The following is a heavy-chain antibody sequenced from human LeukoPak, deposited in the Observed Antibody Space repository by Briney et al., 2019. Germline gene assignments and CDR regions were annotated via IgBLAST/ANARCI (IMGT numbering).Heavy chain of an antibody. CDR3: ARLWIQPWYYYYYYGMDV. CDR1: TTYW. Sequence: GGSLRLSCTASTTYWMSWVRQAPGKGLEWVANTKQDGGEKYYVDSVKGRFTISRDNSKNTLYLQMNSLRAEDTAVYYCARLWIQPWYYYYYYGMDVWGQGTTVTVSS. J-gene: IGHJ6*02. D-gene: IGHD5-18*01. CDR2: TKQDGGEK. V-gene: IGHV3-7*01.